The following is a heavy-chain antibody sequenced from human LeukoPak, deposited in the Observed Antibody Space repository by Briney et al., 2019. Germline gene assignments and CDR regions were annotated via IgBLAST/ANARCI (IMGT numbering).Heavy chain of an antibody. D-gene: IGHD3-22*01. Sequence: SETLSLTCTVSGGSISYYYWSWIRQPAGKGLEWIGRIYSSGSTNYDPSLKSRVAMSVDTSKNQFSLKLSSVTAADTAVYYCARQAYDTGYDAFDIWGQGTIVTVSS. J-gene: IGHJ3*02. V-gene: IGHV4-4*07. CDR2: IYSSGST. CDR1: GGSISYYY. CDR3: ARQAYDTGYDAFDI.